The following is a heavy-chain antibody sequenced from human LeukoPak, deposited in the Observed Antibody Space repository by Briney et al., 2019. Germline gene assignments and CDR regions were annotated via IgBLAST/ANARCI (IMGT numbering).Heavy chain of an antibody. CDR1: GYTFTGYY. V-gene: IGHV1-2*02. D-gene: IGHD2-2*01. Sequence: ASVKVSCKAYGYTFTGYYINWVRQAPGQGLEWMGWINPNSGGTNYPQKFQGRVTMTSDTSISTAYMELTSLRSDDSAVYYCARKSAVRSTSEFDFWGQGTLVTVSS. J-gene: IGHJ4*02. CDR3: ARKSAVRSTSEFDF. CDR2: INPNSGGT.